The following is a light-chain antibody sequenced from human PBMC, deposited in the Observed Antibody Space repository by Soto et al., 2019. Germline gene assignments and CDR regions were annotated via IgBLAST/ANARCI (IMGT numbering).Light chain of an antibody. CDR1: QSISHY. CDR3: QHRKNWLLT. J-gene: IGKJ4*01. CDR2: DAA. V-gene: IGKV3-11*01. Sequence: EIVLTQSPATLSLSPREGATLSCRASQSISHYLAWYQQKPGQAPRLLIYDAANRATGIPARFSGSGSGTDFTLTISSLEPEDFAVYWCQHRKNWLLTFGGGTKVEVK.